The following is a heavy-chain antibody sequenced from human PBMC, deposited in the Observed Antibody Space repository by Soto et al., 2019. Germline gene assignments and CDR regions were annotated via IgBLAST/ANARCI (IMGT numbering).Heavy chain of an antibody. CDR1: GGSISSGGYS. J-gene: IGHJ3*02. CDR2: IYHSGST. Sequence: PSETLSLTCAVSGGSISSGGYSWSWIRQPPGKGLEWIGYIYHSGSTYYNPSLKSRVTISVDRSKNQFSLKLSSVTAADTAVYYCSRSSDDSSGPGAFDIWGQGTIVTVSS. V-gene: IGHV4-30-2*01. D-gene: IGHD3-22*01. CDR3: SRSSDDSSGPGAFDI.